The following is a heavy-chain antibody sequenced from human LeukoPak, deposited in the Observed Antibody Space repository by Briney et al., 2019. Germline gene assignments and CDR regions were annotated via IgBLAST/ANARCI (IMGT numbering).Heavy chain of an antibody. CDR1: GYTFTNYY. CDR3: ARGMGDGYTGVRGEFDC. Sequence: GASVKVSCKAPGYTFTNYYMHWVRQAPGKGLEWMGIITASGGSTTYAQKFQGRVTMTRDTSTSTVYMEMSSLRSEDTAVYYCARGMGDGYTGVRGEFDCWGQGTLVTVSS. D-gene: IGHD5-24*01. J-gene: IGHJ4*02. CDR2: ITASGGST. V-gene: IGHV1-46*01.